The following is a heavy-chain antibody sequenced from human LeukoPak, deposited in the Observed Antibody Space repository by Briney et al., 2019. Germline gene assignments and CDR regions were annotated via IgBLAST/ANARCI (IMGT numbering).Heavy chain of an antibody. CDR2: IYYSGST. CDR1: GGSISSGGYY. CDR3: AREILAGPFDY. Sequence: TLSLTCTVSGGSISSGGYYWSWIRQHPGKGLEWIGYIYYSGSTYYNPSLKSRVTISVDTSKNQFSLKLSSVTAADTAVYYCAREILAGPFDYWGQGTLVTVPS. J-gene: IGHJ4*02. V-gene: IGHV4-31*03.